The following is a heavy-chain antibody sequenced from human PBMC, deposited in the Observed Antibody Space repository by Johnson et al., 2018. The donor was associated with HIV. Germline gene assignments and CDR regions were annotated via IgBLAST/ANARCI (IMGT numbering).Heavy chain of an antibody. CDR2: ISWDGGST. D-gene: IGHD1-26*01. V-gene: IGHV3-43*01. CDR1: GFTFDDYT. CDR3: ARGGSSRNPAFDV. J-gene: IGHJ3*01. Sequence: VQLVESGGVVVQPGGSLRLSCAASGFTFDDYTMHWVRQAPGKGLEWVSLISWDGGSTYYADSVKGRFTISRDNAKNSMYLQMNSLRAEDKAVYYSARGGSSRNPAFDVWGQGTMVTVSS.